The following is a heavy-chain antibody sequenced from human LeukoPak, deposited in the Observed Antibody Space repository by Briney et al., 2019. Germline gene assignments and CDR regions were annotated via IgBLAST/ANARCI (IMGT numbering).Heavy chain of an antibody. CDR1: GGSISSSSYY. V-gene: IGHV4-39*01. D-gene: IGHD6-19*01. CDR2: IYYSGST. Sequence: ASETLSLTCTVSGGSISSSSYYWGWIRQPPGKGLEWIGSIYYSGSTYYNPSLKSRVTISVDTSKNQFSLKLSSVTAADTAVYHCARIRTGGWYPFDYWGQGTLVTVSS. J-gene: IGHJ4*02. CDR3: ARIRTGGWYPFDY.